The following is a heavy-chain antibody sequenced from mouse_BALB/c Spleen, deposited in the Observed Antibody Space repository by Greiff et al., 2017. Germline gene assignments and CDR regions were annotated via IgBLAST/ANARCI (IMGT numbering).Heavy chain of an antibody. D-gene: IGHD1-1*02. V-gene: IGHV1S81*02. J-gene: IGHJ1*01. CDR1: GYTFTSYW. CDR2: INPSNGRT. Sequence: QVQLQQPGAELVKPGASVKLSCKASGYTFTSYWMHWVKQRPGQGLEWIGEINPSNGRTNYNEKFKSKATLTVDKSSGTAYMQLSSLTSEDSAVYYCAKRGGSLWYFDVWGAGTTVTVSS. CDR3: AKRGGSLWYFDV.